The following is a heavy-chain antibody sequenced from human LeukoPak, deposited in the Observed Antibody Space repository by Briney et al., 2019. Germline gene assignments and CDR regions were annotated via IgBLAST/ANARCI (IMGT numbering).Heavy chain of an antibody. CDR2: IFNSGST. CDR1: GVSISSYS. CDR3: ARVKSSTRGPYYHYYMDV. Sequence: KTSETLSLTCSVSGVSISSYSWSWIRQPAGKGLEWIGRIFNSGSTIYNPSLKSRVTISVDESNDRFSLKLNSVTAADTAVYFCARVKSSTRGPYYHYYMDVWGKGTTVTVSS. D-gene: IGHD3-10*01. J-gene: IGHJ6*03. V-gene: IGHV4-4*07.